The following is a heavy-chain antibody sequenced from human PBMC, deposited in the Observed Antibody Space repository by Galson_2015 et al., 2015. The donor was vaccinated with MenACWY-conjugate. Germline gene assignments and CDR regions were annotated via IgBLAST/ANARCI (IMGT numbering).Heavy chain of an antibody. Sequence: LRLSCAASGFTFSSYEMNWVRQAPGRGLEWISYISSSGSTIYYADSVKGRFTISRDNAKNSLYLQMNSLRAEDTAVYYCARDSWVTTSTDVFDIWGQGTMVTVSS. CDR1: GFTFSSYE. D-gene: IGHD4-17*01. V-gene: IGHV3-48*03. CDR2: ISSSGSTI. J-gene: IGHJ3*02. CDR3: ARDSWVTTSTDVFDI.